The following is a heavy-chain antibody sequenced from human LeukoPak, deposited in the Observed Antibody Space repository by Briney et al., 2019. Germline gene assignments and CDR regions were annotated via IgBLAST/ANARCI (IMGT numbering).Heavy chain of an antibody. CDR1: GFTSDNYA. V-gene: IGHV3-23*01. CDR3: ARLGGSGWYFDY. J-gene: IGHJ4*02. D-gene: IGHD6-19*01. CDR2: ISGSGGST. Sequence: PGGSLRLSCAASGFTSDNYAMNWVRQAPGKGLEWVSAISGSGGSTYYADSVKGRFTISRDNAKNSLYPQMNSLRAEDTAVYYCARLGGSGWYFDYWGQGTLVTVSS.